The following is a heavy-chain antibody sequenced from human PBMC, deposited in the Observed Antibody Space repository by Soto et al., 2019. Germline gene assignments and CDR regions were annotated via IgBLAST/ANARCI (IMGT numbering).Heavy chain of an antibody. CDR3: ARETVRGGYAFDI. V-gene: IGHV3-30-3*01. Sequence: QEQLVESGGGVVQPGRSLRLSCAASGFTFTSYAMLWVRQAPGKGLEWMAVISSDGGNKFYADSVRGRFTMSRDNSKNTLYLEMNSLRAEDTAVYYCARETVRGGYAFDIWGQGTMVTVSS. J-gene: IGHJ3*02. CDR2: ISSDGGNK. D-gene: IGHD5-12*01. CDR1: GFTFTSYA.